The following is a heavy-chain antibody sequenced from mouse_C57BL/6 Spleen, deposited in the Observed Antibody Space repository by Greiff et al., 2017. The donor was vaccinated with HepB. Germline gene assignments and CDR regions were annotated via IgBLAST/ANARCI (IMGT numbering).Heavy chain of an antibody. CDR3: TTGGRFAY. V-gene: IGHV14-4*01. CDR2: IDPENGDT. CDR1: GFNIKDDY. J-gene: IGHJ3*01. Sequence: VQLQHSGAELVRPGASVKLSCTASGFNIKDDYMHWVKQRPEQGLEWIGWIDPENGDTEYASKFQGKATITADTSSNTAYLQLSSLTSEDTAVYYCTTGGRFAYWGQGTLVTVSA.